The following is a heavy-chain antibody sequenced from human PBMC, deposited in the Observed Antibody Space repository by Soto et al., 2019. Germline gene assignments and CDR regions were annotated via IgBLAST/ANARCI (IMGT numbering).Heavy chain of an antibody. CDR1: GGSISSHY. Sequence: SETLSLTCTVSGGSISSHYWSWIRQPPGKALEWIGYIHYSGSTNYNPSLKSRVTISVDTSKNHFSLKLSSVTAADTAVYYCARQNYYDTSGYYYAFDYWGQGALVNVSS. V-gene: IGHV4-59*11. CDR3: ARQNYYDTSGYYYAFDY. D-gene: IGHD3-22*01. CDR2: IHYSGST. J-gene: IGHJ4*02.